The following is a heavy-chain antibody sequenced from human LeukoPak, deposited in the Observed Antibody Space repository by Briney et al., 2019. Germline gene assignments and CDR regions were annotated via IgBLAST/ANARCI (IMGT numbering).Heavy chain of an antibody. CDR2: INHSGST. CDR1: GGSFSGYY. J-gene: IGHJ4*02. CDR3: ARRGRIAAAGYFDY. Sequence: SETLSLTCAVYGGSFSGYYWSWIRQPPGNGLEWIGEINHSGSTNYNPSLKSRVTISVDTSKNQFSLKLSSVTAADTAVYYCARRGRIAAAGYFDYWGQGTLVTVSS. V-gene: IGHV4-34*01. D-gene: IGHD6-13*01.